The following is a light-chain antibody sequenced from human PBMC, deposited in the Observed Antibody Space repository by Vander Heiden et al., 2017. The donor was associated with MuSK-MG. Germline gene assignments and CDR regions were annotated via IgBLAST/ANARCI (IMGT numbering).Light chain of an antibody. CDR1: SSNIGATYD. CDR2: GNS. CDR3: HSYDDNLRVG. Sequence: QSVLPQPPSVSAAPGQRVTISCTGTSSNIGATYDVHWYQQLPGRAPKLLSNGNSNRPSGVPDRFSGSKSGTSASLAIIGVQAEDEADYYCHSYDDNLRVGFGGGTKLTVL. J-gene: IGLJ2*01. V-gene: IGLV1-40*01.